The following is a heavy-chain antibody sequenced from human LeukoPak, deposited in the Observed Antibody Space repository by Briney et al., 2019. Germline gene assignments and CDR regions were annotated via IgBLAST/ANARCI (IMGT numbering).Heavy chain of an antibody. J-gene: IGHJ4*02. CDR3: AKDFSSGWTNFDY. D-gene: IGHD6-19*01. CDR1: GFTFSSYG. V-gene: IGHV3-23*01. CDR2: ISGSGGST. Sequence: PGGSLRLSCAASGFTFSSYGMSWVRQAPGKGLEWVSAISGSGGSTHYADSVKGRFTISRDNSKNTLYLQMNSLRAEDTAVYYCAKDFSSGWTNFDYWGQGTLVTVSS.